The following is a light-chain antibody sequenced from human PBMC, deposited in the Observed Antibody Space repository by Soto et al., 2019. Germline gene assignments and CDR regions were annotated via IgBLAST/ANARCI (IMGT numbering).Light chain of an antibody. V-gene: IGKV1-5*03. CDR3: QQYNTYSRT. Sequence: DIQMTQSPSTLSASVGDRVTITCRASQSISTWLAWYQQKPGKAPNLLIDKASSLEYGVPSRFSGSGSGTEFTLTINSLQPDDFATYYCQQYNTYSRTFGQGTKLDIK. CDR1: QSISTW. J-gene: IGKJ2*01. CDR2: KAS.